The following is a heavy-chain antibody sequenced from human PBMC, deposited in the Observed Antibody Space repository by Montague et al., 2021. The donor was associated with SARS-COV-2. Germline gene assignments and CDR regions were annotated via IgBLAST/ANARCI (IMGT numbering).Heavy chain of an antibody. J-gene: IGHJ5*01. Sequence: PALVKPTQTLTLTCTFSGFSFSTSGEGVGWIRQPPGKALEWLALIYWDDDKRYSPSLKSRLTITKDTSKNQVVLTMTNTDPVDTATYYCAHRRGLTDATGWFDSWGQGTLVTVSS. CDR2: IYWDDDK. V-gene: IGHV2-5*02. D-gene: IGHD1-14*01. CDR3: AHRRGLTDATGWFDS. CDR1: GFSFSTSGEG.